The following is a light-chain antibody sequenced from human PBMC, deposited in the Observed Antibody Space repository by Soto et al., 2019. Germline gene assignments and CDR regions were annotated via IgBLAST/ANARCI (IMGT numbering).Light chain of an antibody. Sequence: SYELTQPPSVSVAPGKTARITCGGNNIGSKSVHWYQQKPGQAPVLVIYYDSDRPSGIPERFSGSNSGNTATLTISRVEAGDEAAYYCQVWDSSSDHHVFGTGTKLTVL. CDR3: QVWDSSSDHHV. CDR1: NIGSKS. J-gene: IGLJ1*01. V-gene: IGLV3-21*04. CDR2: YDS.